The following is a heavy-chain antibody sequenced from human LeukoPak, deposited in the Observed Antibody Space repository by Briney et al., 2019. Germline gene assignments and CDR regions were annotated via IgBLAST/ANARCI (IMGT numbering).Heavy chain of an antibody. J-gene: IGHJ4*02. CDR3: ARDSTYWYDSGSSGPHYFDY. CDR1: GFIFSNYA. V-gene: IGHV3-30*01. CDR2: ISSDGSKT. D-gene: IGHD3-10*01. Sequence: GGSPRLSCAASGFIFSNYAMHWVRQAPGKGLEWVALISSDGSKTYHADSVKGRFSISRDNSKNTLYLQLNSLRAEDTSAYYCARDSTYWYDSGSSGPHYFDYWGQGTLVTVSS.